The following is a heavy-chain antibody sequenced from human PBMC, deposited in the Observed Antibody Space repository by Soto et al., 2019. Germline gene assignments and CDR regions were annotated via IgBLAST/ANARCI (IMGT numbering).Heavy chain of an antibody. CDR3: ARVRYDFWSGFRRTEVV. Sequence: PSETLSLTCAVSGGSISSSNWWCWVRQPPGKGLEWIGEIYHSGSTNYNPSLKSRVTISVDKSKNQFSLKLCSVTAADTAVYYCARVRYDFWSGFRRTEVVWGQGTMVTLSS. V-gene: IGHV4-4*02. J-gene: IGHJ6*02. D-gene: IGHD3-3*01. CDR2: IYHSGST. CDR1: GGSISSSNW.